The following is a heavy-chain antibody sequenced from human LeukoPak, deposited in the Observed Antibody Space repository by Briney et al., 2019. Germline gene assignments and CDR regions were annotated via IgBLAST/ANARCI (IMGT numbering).Heavy chain of an antibody. CDR2: INPNRGGT. CDR3: ARGIIGYCSGGSCYPTGAFDI. V-gene: IGHV1-2*06. CDR1: GYTFTGYY. J-gene: IGHJ3*02. D-gene: IGHD2-15*01. Sequence: ASVKVSCKASGYTFTGYYMHWVRQAPGQGLEWMGRINPNRGGTNYAQKFQGRVTMTRDTSISTAYMELSRLRSDDTAVYYCARGIIGYCSGGSCYPTGAFDIWGQGTMVTVSP.